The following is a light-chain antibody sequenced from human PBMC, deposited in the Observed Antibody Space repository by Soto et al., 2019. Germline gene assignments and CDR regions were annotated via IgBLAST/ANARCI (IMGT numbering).Light chain of an antibody. CDR2: YDS. V-gene: IGLV3-21*04. CDR1: NIGSKR. CDR3: QVWDSSSDHPGAV. Sequence: SYELTQPPSVSVAPGKTARITCGGNNIGSKRVHWYQQKPGQAPVLVIYYDSDRPSGIPERFSGSSSGNTATLTISRVEAGDEADYYCQVWDSSSDHPGAVFGGGTQLTVL. J-gene: IGLJ7*01.